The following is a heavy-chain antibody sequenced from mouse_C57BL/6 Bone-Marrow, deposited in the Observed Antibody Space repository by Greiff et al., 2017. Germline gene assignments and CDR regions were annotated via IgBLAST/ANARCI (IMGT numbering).Heavy chain of an antibody. V-gene: IGHV1-69*01. CDR3: ARSLIYYFGSSYDY. CDR2: IDPSDSYT. Sequence: QVKLQQPGAELVMPGASVKLSCKASGYTFTSYWMHWVKQRPGQGLEWIGEIDPSDSYTNYNQKFKGKSTLTVDKSSSTAYMQLSSLTSEDAAVYYCARSLIYYFGSSYDYWGQGTTLTVSS. J-gene: IGHJ2*01. CDR1: GYTFTSYW. D-gene: IGHD1-1*01.